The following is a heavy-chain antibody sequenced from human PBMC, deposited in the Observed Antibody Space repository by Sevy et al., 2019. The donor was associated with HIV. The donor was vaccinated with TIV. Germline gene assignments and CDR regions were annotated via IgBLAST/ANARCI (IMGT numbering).Heavy chain of an antibody. D-gene: IGHD6-13*01. CDR1: GFNFDDYG. CDR3: AGHSIAADDDY. V-gene: IGHV3-20*04. J-gene: IGHJ4*02. CDR2: INWNGASR. Sequence: GESLKISCAASGFNFDDYGMSWVRQAPGKGLEWVSSINWNGASRGYAASVKGRFTISRDNAKDSLYLQMNSLRAEDTALYYCAGHSIAADDDYWGQGTLVTVSS.